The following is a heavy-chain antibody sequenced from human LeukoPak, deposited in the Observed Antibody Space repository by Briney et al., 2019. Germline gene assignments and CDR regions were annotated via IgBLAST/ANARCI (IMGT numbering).Heavy chain of an antibody. J-gene: IGHJ4*02. V-gene: IGHV1-46*01. CDR3: AREMAAAAGTPFDY. D-gene: IGHD6-13*01. CDR1: RYTFTSYY. Sequence: ASVKVSCKASRYTFTSYYMRWVRQAPGQGLEWMGIINPSGGSTSYAQKFQGRVTMTRDMSTSTVYMELSSLRSEDTAVYYCAREMAAAAGTPFDYWGQGTLVTVSS. CDR2: INPSGGST.